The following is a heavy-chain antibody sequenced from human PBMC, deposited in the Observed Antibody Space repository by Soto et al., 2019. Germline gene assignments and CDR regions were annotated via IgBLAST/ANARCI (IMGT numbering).Heavy chain of an antibody. Sequence: ETLSLTCTVSGGSISSYYWSWIRQPPGKGLEWIGYIYYSGGTYYNPSLKSRVTISVDTSKNQFSLKVTSVTAADTALYYCARDLGPSYYMDVWGKGTTVTVSS. CDR3: ARDLGPSYYMDV. CDR1: GGSISSYY. J-gene: IGHJ6*03. CDR2: IYYSGGT. V-gene: IGHV4-59*12.